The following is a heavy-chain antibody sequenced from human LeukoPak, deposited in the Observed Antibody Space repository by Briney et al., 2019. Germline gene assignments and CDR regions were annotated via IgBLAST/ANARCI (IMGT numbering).Heavy chain of an antibody. Sequence: GGSLRLSCAASGFTFSSYAMTWVRQAPGKGLEWVSTISGSGGSIYYADSVKGRFTISRDNSKNTLYLQMGSLRAEDTAVYYCANDRHSSDWPNWIDPWGQGTLVTVSS. CDR2: ISGSGGSI. CDR3: ANDRHSSDWPNWIDP. D-gene: IGHD6-19*01. V-gene: IGHV3-23*01. J-gene: IGHJ5*02. CDR1: GFTFSSYA.